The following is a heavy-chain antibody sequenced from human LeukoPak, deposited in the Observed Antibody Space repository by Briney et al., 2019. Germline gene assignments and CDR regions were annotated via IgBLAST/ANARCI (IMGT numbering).Heavy chain of an antibody. CDR1: GGTFSSYG. Sequence: SVKVSCKASGGTFSSYGIIWVRQAPGQGLEWMGGIIPVFGSPSYAQKFQGRVTITADESTTTAYMDLSSLRSEDTAVYYCARGHPATARAFNWFDPWGQGTPVTVSS. CDR3: ARGHPATARAFNWFDP. CDR2: IIPVFGSP. D-gene: IGHD5-18*01. J-gene: IGHJ5*02. V-gene: IGHV1-69*01.